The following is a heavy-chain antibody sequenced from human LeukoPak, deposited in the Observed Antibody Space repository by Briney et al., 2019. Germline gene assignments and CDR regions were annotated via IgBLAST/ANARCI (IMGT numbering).Heavy chain of an antibody. CDR2: ISNDGMRK. CDR3: ARRRDGYNPELDY. Sequence: GGSLRLSCAASGFTFSRSAMHWVRQPPGKGLEWMAVISNDGMRKFHADSVKGRFTISRDNSKNTLYLQMDSLTTEDTALYYCARRRDGYNPELDYWGQGTLVTGSS. V-gene: IGHV3-30*04. CDR1: GFTFSRSA. J-gene: IGHJ4*02. D-gene: IGHD5-24*01.